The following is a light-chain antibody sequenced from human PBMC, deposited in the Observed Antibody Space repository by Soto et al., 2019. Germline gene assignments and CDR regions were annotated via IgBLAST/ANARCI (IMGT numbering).Light chain of an antibody. CDR3: QQYKSYSPRT. Sequence: DIQMTQSPSSLSASVGDRVTITCRASQSIGKFLNWYQQKPGKAPALLIYAASSLQSGVPSRFSGSGSGTDFTLTISSLQPEDSATYYCQQYKSYSPRTFGQGTKVDIK. CDR2: AAS. J-gene: IGKJ1*01. V-gene: IGKV1-39*01. CDR1: QSIGKF.